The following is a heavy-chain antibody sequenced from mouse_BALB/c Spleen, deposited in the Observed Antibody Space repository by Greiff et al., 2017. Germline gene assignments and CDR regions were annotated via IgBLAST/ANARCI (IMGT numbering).Heavy chain of an antibody. V-gene: IGHV3-6*02. J-gene: IGHJ4*01. CDR1: GYSITSGYY. CDR3: ARDLTVDY. D-gene: IGHD4-1*01. Sequence: EVQVVESGPGLVKPSQSLSLTCSVTGYSITSGYYWNWIRQFPGNKLEWMGYISYDGSNNYNPSLKNRISITRDTSKNQFFLKLNSVTTEDTATYYCARDLTVDYWGQGTSVTVSS. CDR2: ISYDGSN.